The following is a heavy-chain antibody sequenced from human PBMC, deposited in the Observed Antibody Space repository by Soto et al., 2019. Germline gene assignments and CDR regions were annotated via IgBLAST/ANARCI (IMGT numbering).Heavy chain of an antibody. CDR3: ARRWEVSGSYDY. V-gene: IGHV3-66*04. D-gene: IGHD1-26*01. CDR1: GFTVGSNY. CDR2: IYSGGST. Sequence: EVQLVESGGGLVQPGGSLRLSCEASGFTVGSNYMNWVRQAPGKGLEWVSVIYSGGSTYYADSVKGRFTISRDNSKNTLYLQMNSLRAEDTAVYYCARRWEVSGSYDYWGQGTLVTVSS. J-gene: IGHJ4*02.